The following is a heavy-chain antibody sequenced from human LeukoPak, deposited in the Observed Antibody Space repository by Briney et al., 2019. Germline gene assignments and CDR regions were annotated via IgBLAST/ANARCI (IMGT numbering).Heavy chain of an antibody. CDR2: INSDGSST. D-gene: IGHD6-13*01. J-gene: IGHJ4*02. V-gene: IGHV3-74*01. Sequence: GGSLRLSCAASGFTFSSYWMHWVRQAPGKGLVWVSRINSDGSSTSYADSVKGRFTISRDNAKNTLYLQMNSLRAEDTAVYYCAKAVSQAAAGRGVVDYWGQGTLVTVSS. CDR1: GFTFSSYW. CDR3: AKAVSQAAAGRGVVDY.